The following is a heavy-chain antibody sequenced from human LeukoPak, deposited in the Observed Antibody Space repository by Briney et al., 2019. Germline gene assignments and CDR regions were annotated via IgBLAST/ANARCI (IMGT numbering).Heavy chain of an antibody. CDR3: ASLSMMNDY. J-gene: IGHJ4*02. V-gene: IGHV4-59*12. Sequence: SETLSLTCTVSGGSISSYYWSWIRQPPGKGLEWIGYIYYSGSTYYDPSLKSRVTISIDRSKNQFSLKLSSVTAADTAVYYCASLSMMNDYWGQGTLVTVSS. CDR2: IYYSGST. D-gene: IGHD3-16*01. CDR1: GGSISSYY.